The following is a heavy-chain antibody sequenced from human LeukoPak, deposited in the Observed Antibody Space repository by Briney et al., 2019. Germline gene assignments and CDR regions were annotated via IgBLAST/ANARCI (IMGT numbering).Heavy chain of an antibody. CDR1: GGSISSGGYY. Sequence: SQTLSLTCTVSGGSISSGGYYWSWIRQHPGKGLEWTGYIYYSGSTYYNPSLKSRVTISVDTSKNQFSLKLSSVTAADTAVYYCARVSAGDAFDIWGQGTMVTVSS. CDR3: ARVSAGDAFDI. J-gene: IGHJ3*02. V-gene: IGHV4-31*03. D-gene: IGHD3-10*01. CDR2: IYYSGST.